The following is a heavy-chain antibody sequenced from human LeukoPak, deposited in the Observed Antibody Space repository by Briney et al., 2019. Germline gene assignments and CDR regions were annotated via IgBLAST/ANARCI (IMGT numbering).Heavy chain of an antibody. J-gene: IGHJ6*02. D-gene: IGHD1-20*01. V-gene: IGHV1-46*01. CDR2: INPSGGST. CDR3: ATVSGITGTYGMEV. CDR1: GYTFTSYY. Sequence: ASVKVSCKASGYTFTSYYMHWVRQAPGQGLEWMGIINPSGGSTSYAQKFQGRVTMTEDTSTDTAYMELSSLRSEDTAAYYCATVSGITGTYGMEVWGQGTTVTVSS.